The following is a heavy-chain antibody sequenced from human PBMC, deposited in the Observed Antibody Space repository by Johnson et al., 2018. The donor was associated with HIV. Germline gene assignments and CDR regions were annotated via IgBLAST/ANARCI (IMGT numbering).Heavy chain of an antibody. V-gene: IGHV3-30*14. Sequence: QVQVVESGGGVVQPGRSLRLSCAASGFTFSSYAMHWVRQAPGKGLEWVAVISYDGSNKYYADSVKGRFTISRDNSKNTLYLQMNSLRAEDTAVYFCATVWRNEGRHAFDVWGQGTMVTVSS. J-gene: IGHJ3*01. D-gene: IGHD1-1*01. CDR3: ATVWRNEGRHAFDV. CDR1: GFTFSSYA. CDR2: ISYDGSNK.